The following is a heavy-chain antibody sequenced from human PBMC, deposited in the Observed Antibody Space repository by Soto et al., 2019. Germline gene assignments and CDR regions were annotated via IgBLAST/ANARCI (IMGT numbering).Heavy chain of an antibody. J-gene: IGHJ6*02. V-gene: IGHV2-70*13. D-gene: IGHD1-20*01. Sequence: SGPTLVNPTETLTLTCTFSGFSLTSPGMCVSWIRQSPGKALEWLALIERDDDDKYYSTSLKTRLTISKDTRKNQVVLTMANMEPADTATYYCARSIRGPRRFNGMDGWGQGTTVTISS. CDR3: ARSIRGPRRFNGMDG. CDR1: GFSLTSPGMC. CDR2: IERDDDDK.